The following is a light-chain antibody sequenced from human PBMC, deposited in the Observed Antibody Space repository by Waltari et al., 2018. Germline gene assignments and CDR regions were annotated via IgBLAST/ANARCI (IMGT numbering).Light chain of an antibody. J-gene: IGLJ1*01. CDR3: SSSTSSSTLV. CDR1: SSHIGVSTS. Sequence: QSALTQPASVSGSPGQSITIPCTGSSSHIGVSTSVPWYQHPPRGAPKLMIYEVTDRPSGVSNRFSGSKSGNTASLTISGLQAEDEADYYCSSSTSSSTLVFGTGTKVTVL. CDR2: EVT. V-gene: IGLV2-14*01.